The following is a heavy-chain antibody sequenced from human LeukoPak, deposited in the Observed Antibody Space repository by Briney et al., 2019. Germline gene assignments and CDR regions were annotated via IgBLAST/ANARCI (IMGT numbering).Heavy chain of an antibody. CDR2: ISAYNGNT. V-gene: IGHV1-18*01. CDR3: ARAMVRGAHGAPKSLLQH. D-gene: IGHD3-10*01. CDR1: GYTLTSYG. Sequence: ASVKVSCKASGYTLTSYGISWVRQAPGQGLEWMGWISAYNGNTNYAQKLQGRVTMTTDTSTSTAYMELRSLRSDDTAVYYCARAMVRGAHGAPKSLLQHWGQGTLVTVSS. J-gene: IGHJ1*01.